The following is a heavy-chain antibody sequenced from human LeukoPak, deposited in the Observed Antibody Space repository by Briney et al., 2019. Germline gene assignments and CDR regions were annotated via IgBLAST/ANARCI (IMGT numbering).Heavy chain of an antibody. Sequence: GGSLRLYCAASGFTFSSNWMHWVRQAPGKGLVWVSRSNEDGSTTNYADSVKGRFTISRDNAKNTLYLQMNSLTAEDTAVYYCVRDLGGRSGHWGQGTLVTVSS. CDR1: GFTFSSNW. CDR3: VRDLGGRSGH. V-gene: IGHV3-74*01. CDR2: SNEDGSTT. D-gene: IGHD1-26*01. J-gene: IGHJ4*01.